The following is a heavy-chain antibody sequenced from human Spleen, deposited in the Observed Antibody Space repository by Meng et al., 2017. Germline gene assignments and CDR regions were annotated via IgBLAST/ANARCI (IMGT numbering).Heavy chain of an antibody. J-gene: IGHJ4*02. CDR1: GFTFSDYY. CDR3: ASTSSYYYESTLDY. D-gene: IGHD3-22*01. Sequence: GESLKISCAASGFTFSDYYMSWIRQAPGKGLEWVSYISSSGSTIYYADSVKGRFTISRDNAKNSLYLQMNSLRAEDTAVYYCASTSSYYYESTLDYWGQGTLVTVSS. V-gene: IGHV3-11*01. CDR2: ISSSGSTI.